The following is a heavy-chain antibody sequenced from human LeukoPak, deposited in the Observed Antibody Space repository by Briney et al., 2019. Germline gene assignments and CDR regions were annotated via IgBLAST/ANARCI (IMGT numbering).Heavy chain of an antibody. CDR3: AKDDTMIVGYLGY. D-gene: IGHD3-22*01. CDR1: GFTFCSHA. CDR2: ISGSGGST. V-gene: IGHV3-23*01. J-gene: IGHJ4*02. Sequence: GGSLRLSCAASGFTFCSHAMSWVRQAPGKGLEWVSAISGSGGSTYYADSVKGRFTISRDNSKNTLYLQMNSLRAEDTAVYYCAKDDTMIVGYLGYWGQGTLVTVSS.